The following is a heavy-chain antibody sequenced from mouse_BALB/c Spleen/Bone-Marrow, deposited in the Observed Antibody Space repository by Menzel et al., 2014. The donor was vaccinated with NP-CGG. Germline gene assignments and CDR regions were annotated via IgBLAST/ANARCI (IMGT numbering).Heavy chain of an antibody. V-gene: IGHV5-12-1*01. CDR2: ISSGGGST. Sequence: EVKLVESGGGLVKPGGSLKLSCAASRFAFSSYDMSWVRQTPEKRLEWVAYISSGGGSTYYPDTVKGRFTISRDNAKNTLYLQMSSLKSEDTAMYYCARPLYYYGSSPFYAMDYWGQGTSVTVSS. D-gene: IGHD1-1*01. CDR1: RFAFSSYD. J-gene: IGHJ4*01. CDR3: ARPLYYYGSSPFYAMDY.